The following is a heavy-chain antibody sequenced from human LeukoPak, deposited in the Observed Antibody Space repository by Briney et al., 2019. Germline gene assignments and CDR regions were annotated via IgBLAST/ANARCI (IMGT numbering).Heavy chain of an antibody. CDR2: IIPILGIA. D-gene: IGHD6-19*01. CDR1: GGTFSSYA. Sequence: SVKVSCKASGGTFSSYAISWVRQAPGQGLEWMGRIIPILGIANYAQKFQGRVTITADKSTSTAYMELSSLRSEDTVVYYCARVGIAVAGPLGWGQGTLVTVSS. CDR3: ARVGIAVAGPLG. J-gene: IGHJ4*02. V-gene: IGHV1-69*04.